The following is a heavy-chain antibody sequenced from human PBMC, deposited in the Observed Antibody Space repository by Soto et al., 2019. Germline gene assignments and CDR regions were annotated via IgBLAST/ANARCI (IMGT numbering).Heavy chain of an antibody. D-gene: IGHD3-22*01. CDR3: ARDAYYYDSSGYLYNWFDP. CDR1: GYTFTSYY. Sequence: ASVKVSCKASGYTFTSYYMHWVRQAPGQGLGWMGIINPSGSRTSYAQKFQGRVTMTRDTSTSTVYMELSSLRSEDTAVYYCARDAYYYDSSGYLYNWFDPWGQGTLVTVSS. V-gene: IGHV1-46*01. CDR2: INPSGSRT. J-gene: IGHJ5*02.